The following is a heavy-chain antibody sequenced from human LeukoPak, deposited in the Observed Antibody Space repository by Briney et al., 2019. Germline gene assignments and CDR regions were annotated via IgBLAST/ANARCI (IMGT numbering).Heavy chain of an antibody. V-gene: IGHV4-59*01. CDR1: GGSISSYY. CDR2: IYYSGSS. D-gene: IGHD2-15*01. J-gene: IGHJ3*02. CDR3: ARSGYQYGADAFDI. Sequence: PSETLSLTCTVSGGSISSYYWIWIRQPPGKGLEWIGYIYYSGSSNYNPSLKSRVTISVDTSKNQFSLKLSSVAAADTAVYYCARSGYQYGADAFDIWGQGTMVTVSS.